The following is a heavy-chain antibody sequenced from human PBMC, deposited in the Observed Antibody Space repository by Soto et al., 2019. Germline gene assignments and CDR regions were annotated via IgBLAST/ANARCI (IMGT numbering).Heavy chain of an antibody. D-gene: IGHD6-13*01. Sequence: GGSLRLSCAASGFTFSSYAMHWVRQAPGKGLEWVAVISYDGSNKYYADSVKGRFTISRDNSKNTLYLQMNSLRAEDTAVYYCARPPPVAAAGTVDYWGQGTLVTVSS. CDR2: ISYDGSNK. V-gene: IGHV3-30-3*01. CDR3: ARPPPVAAAGTVDY. J-gene: IGHJ4*02. CDR1: GFTFSSYA.